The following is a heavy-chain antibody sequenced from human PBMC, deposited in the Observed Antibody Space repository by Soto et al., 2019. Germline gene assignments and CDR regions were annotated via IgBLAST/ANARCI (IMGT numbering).Heavy chain of an antibody. V-gene: IGHV4-31*02. CDR1: GGSISSGGYY. Sequence: QVQLQESGPGLVKPSQTLSLTCSVSGGSISSGGYYWSWIRQPPGKGLEWIGYIYYSANTHYNPSLKGRVSISADTSRNQCSLNLSSVTAADTAVYYCALSGGNSNCSGMDVWGQGTTVTVSS. D-gene: IGHD1-26*01. CDR3: ALSGGNSNCSGMDV. J-gene: IGHJ6*02. CDR2: IYYSANT.